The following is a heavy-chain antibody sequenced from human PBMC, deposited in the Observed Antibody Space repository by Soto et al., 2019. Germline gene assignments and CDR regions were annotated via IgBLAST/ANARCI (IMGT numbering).Heavy chain of an antibody. V-gene: IGHV4-59*01. CDR3: ARDLSGYAPVFDY. CDR1: GGSISSYY. Sequence: SETLSLTCTVSGGSISSYYWSWIRQPPGKGLEWIGYIYYSGSTNYNPSLKSRVTISVDTSKNQFSLKLSSVTAEDTAVYYCARDLSGYAPVFDYRGQGTPVTVSS. D-gene: IGHD3-22*01. J-gene: IGHJ4*02. CDR2: IYYSGST.